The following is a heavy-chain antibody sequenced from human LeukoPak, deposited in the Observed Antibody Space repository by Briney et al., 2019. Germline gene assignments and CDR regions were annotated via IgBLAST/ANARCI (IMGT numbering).Heavy chain of an antibody. Sequence: PGGSLRLSCAASGFTFSSYAMSWVRQAPGKGLEWVSAISGSGGSTYYADSVKGRFTISRDNSKNTLYLQMNSLRAEDTAVYYCAKSGLPLTGYSNHFDYWGQGTLVTVSS. CDR2: ISGSGGST. J-gene: IGHJ4*02. CDR3: AKSGLPLTGYSNHFDY. CDR1: GFTFSSYA. V-gene: IGHV3-23*01. D-gene: IGHD3-9*01.